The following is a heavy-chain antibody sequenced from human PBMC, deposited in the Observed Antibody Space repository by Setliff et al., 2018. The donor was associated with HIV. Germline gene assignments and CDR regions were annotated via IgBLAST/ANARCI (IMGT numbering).Heavy chain of an antibody. CDR2: ITHSGST. CDR1: GGSFSGYY. CDR3: ATDGGLWFGRHSYLQN. J-gene: IGHJ1*01. Sequence: SETLSLTCAVYGGSFSGYYWNWIRQSPGKGLEWIGEITHSGSTNYNPSLKSRVTISIDTSKNQFSLKVNSVTAADTAVYYCATDGGLWFGRHSYLQNWGQGTLVTISS. V-gene: IGHV4-34*01. D-gene: IGHD3-10*01.